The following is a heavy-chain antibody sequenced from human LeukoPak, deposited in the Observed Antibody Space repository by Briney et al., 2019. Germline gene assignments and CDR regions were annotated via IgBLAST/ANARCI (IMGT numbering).Heavy chain of an antibody. CDR2: IWYDGSNK. Sequence: GGSLRLSCAASGFTFSSYGMHWVRQAPGKGLEWVAVIWYDGSNKYYADSVKGRFTISRDNSKNTLYLRINSLRAEDTAVYYCARDASTGGGDYWGQGTLVTVSS. CDR3: ARDASTGGGDY. J-gene: IGHJ4*02. CDR1: GFTFSSYG. D-gene: IGHD1-1*01. V-gene: IGHV3-33*01.